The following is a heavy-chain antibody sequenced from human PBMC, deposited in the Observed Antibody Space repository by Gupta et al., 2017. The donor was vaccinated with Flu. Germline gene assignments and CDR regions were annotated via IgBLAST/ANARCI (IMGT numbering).Heavy chain of an antibody. D-gene: IGHD6-13*01. V-gene: IGHV4-34*01. CDR3: ARGGAAAVDPPNIDY. CDR2: INHSGST. J-gene: IGHJ4*02. CDR1: GGSFSGYY. Sequence: QVQLQQWGAGLLKPSETLSLTCAVYGGSFSGYYWSWIRQPPGKGLEWIGEINHSGSTNYNPSLKSRVTISVDTSKNQFSLKLSSVTAADTAVYYWARGGAAAVDPPNIDYWGQGTLVTVSS.